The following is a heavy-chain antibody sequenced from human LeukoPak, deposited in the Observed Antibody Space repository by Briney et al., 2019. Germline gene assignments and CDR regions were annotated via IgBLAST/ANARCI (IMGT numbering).Heavy chain of an antibody. V-gene: IGHV3-9*01. Sequence: GGSLRLSCAASGFTFDDYAMHWVRQAPGKGLEWVSGISWNSGSIGYADSVKGRFTISRDNAKNSLYLQMNSLRAEDTALYYCAKDIGPLGFDYWGQGTLVTVSS. J-gene: IGHJ4*02. CDR2: ISWNSGSI. CDR1: GFTFDDYA. CDR3: AKDIGPLGFDY. D-gene: IGHD3-16*02.